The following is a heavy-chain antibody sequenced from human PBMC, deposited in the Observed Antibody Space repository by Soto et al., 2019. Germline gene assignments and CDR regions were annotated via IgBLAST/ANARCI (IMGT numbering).Heavy chain of an antibody. CDR1: GGTFSSYT. Sequence: QVQLVQSGAEVKKPGSSVKVSCKASGGTFSSYTISWVRQAPGQGLEWMGRIIPILGIANYAQKFQGRVTLTADKXXSXAXTELSSLRSEDTAVYYCARELKRKYSSGWSRDPSDYWGQGTLVTVSS. J-gene: IGHJ4*02. CDR3: ARELKRKYSSGWSRDPSDY. D-gene: IGHD6-19*01. CDR2: IIPILGIA. V-gene: IGHV1-69*08.